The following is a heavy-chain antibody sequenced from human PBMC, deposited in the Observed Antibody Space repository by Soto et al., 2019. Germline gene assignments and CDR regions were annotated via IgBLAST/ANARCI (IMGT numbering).Heavy chain of an antibody. Sequence: GSLILSCATSGFTFSSYDMHWVRQATGKGLEWVSAIGTAGDTYYPGSVKGRFTISRENAKNSLYLQMNSLRAGDTAVYYCARGYCSGGSCYDYYYYMDVWGKGTTVTVSS. CDR2: IGTAGDT. V-gene: IGHV3-13*01. CDR3: ARGYCSGGSCYDYYYYMDV. D-gene: IGHD2-15*01. CDR1: GFTFSSYD. J-gene: IGHJ6*03.